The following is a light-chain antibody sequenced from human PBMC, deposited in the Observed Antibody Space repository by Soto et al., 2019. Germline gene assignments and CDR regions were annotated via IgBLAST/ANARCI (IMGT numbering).Light chain of an antibody. V-gene: IGKV1-5*03. Sequence: DIQMTQSASILSASVGHTVTIACRASQSIDTWLAWHQQKPGKAPKLLISKASNLENGVQSRFSGSGSGTYFTLTISSLHPDEFATYYCQQYNSYRAFGQGTKVDIK. CDR2: KAS. CDR3: QQYNSYRA. CDR1: QSIDTW. J-gene: IGKJ1*01.